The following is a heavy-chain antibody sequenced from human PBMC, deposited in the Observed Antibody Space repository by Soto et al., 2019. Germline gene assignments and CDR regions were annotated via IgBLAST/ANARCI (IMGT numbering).Heavy chain of an antibody. CDR2: IIPIFGTA. CDR3: ARDYSFAFDY. V-gene: IGHV1-69*01. J-gene: IGHJ4*02. CDR1: GGTFSSYT. Sequence: TSVKVSCKASGGTFSSYTISWVRQAPGQGLEWMGGIIPIFGTANYAQKFKGRVTITADESTSTAYMELSSLRFEDTAVYYCARDYSFAFDYWGQGTLVTVSS. D-gene: IGHD4-4*01.